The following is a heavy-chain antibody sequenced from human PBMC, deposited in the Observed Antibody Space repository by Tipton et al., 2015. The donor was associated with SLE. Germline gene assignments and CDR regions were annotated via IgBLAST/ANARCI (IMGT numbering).Heavy chain of an antibody. J-gene: IGHJ4*02. Sequence: TLSLTCTVSGVNISGSGYHWSWIRQPPGKGLEWIGYIYDSGSTYYNPSLKSRVTISVDTSKNQFSLNLISVTAADTAVYYCARGPGTKDYWGQGTLVTVSS. CDR3: ARGPGTKDY. V-gene: IGHV4-31*03. D-gene: IGHD2-8*01. CDR1: GVNISGSGYH. CDR2: IYDSGST.